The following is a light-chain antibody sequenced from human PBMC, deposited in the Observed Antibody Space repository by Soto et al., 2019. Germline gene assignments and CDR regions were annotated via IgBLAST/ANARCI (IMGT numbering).Light chain of an antibody. CDR3: QHYSTVWA. V-gene: IGKV1-5*01. Sequence: DIQMTQSPSTLSSSVGDRVTITCRASQSISTGLAWYQQKPGKAPNLLIYDASTLESGVPSRFSGSGSETEFTLTISSLQPDDFATYFCQHYSTVWAFGQGTKLDIK. J-gene: IGKJ1*01. CDR1: QSISTG. CDR2: DAS.